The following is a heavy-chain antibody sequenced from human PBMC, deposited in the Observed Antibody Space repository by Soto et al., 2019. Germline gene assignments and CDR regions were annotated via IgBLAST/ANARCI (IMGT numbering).Heavy chain of an antibody. D-gene: IGHD6-19*01. CDR3: AKGRSIAVPEGS. J-gene: IGHJ5*02. Sequence: QVQLVQSGPEMKKPGASVKVSCKGSGFIFTNYGFNWVRQAPGQGLEWVGWVSAANGYTRSAQKFQDRLIMTTDSSTNTAYMELRGLGPDDTALYYCAKGRSIAVPEGSWGQETLVTVSS. CDR2: VSAANGYT. V-gene: IGHV1-18*01. CDR1: GFIFTNYG.